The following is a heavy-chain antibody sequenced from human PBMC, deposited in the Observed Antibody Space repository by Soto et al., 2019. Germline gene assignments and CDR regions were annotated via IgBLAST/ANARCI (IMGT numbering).Heavy chain of an antibody. CDR2: ISAYNGNT. Sequence: ASVKVSCKASGYTFTSYGISWVRQAPGQGLEWMGWISAYNGNTNYAQKLQGRVTMTTDTSTSTAYMELRSLRSDDTAVYYCARQELENYYYYGMDVWGQGTTVTSP. V-gene: IGHV1-18*01. D-gene: IGHD1-1*01. J-gene: IGHJ6*02. CDR1: GYTFTSYG. CDR3: ARQELENYYYYGMDV.